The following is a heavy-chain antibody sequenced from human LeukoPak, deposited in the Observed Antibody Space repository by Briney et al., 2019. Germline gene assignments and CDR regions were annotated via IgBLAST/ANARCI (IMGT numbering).Heavy chain of an antibody. CDR1: GFTFSSYA. J-gene: IGHJ6*03. Sequence: GGSLRLSCAASGFTFSSYAMNWVRQAPGKGLEWVSAISGSGGKTYYADSVKGRFTIFRDNSKNRLYLQMNSLRAEDTAVYYCAKDYRYYGSGSHMDVWGKGTTVTISS. CDR2: ISGSGGKT. D-gene: IGHD3-10*01. CDR3: AKDYRYYGSGSHMDV. V-gene: IGHV3-23*01.